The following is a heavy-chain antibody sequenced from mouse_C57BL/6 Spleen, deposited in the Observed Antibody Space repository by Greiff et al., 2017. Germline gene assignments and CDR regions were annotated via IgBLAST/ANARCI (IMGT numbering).Heavy chain of an antibody. Sequence: DVKLVESGGGLVKPGGSLKLSCAASGFTFSDYGMHWVRQAPEKGLEWVAYISSGSSTIYYADTVKGRFTISRDNAKNTLFLQMTSLRSEDTAMYYCARAEDYYGIFDYWGQGTTLTVSS. CDR2: ISSGSSTI. D-gene: IGHD1-1*01. CDR1: GFTFSDYG. J-gene: IGHJ2*01. CDR3: ARAEDYYGIFDY. V-gene: IGHV5-17*01.